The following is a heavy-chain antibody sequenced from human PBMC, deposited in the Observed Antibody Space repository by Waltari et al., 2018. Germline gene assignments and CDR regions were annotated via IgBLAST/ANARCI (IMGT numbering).Heavy chain of an antibody. V-gene: IGHV4-39*07. CDR3: ARIRYFDYYMDV. CDR2: IYYSGST. D-gene: IGHD3-9*01. Sequence: QLQLQESGPGLVKPSATLSLPCTVSGGSISSSRYYWGWIRQPPGKGLEWIGSIYYSGSTYYNPSLKSRVTISVDTSKNQFSLKLSSVTAADTAVYYCARIRYFDYYMDVWGKGTTVTVSS. J-gene: IGHJ6*03. CDR1: GGSISSSRYY.